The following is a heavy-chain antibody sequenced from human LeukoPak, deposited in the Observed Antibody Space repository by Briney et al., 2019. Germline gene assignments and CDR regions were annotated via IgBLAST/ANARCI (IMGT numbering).Heavy chain of an antibody. J-gene: IGHJ4*02. CDR2: LYSGGSI. V-gene: IGHV3-53*01. D-gene: IGHD3-22*01. CDR1: GFNFSSYE. CDR3: ARGTYYDSSGYHFDY. Sequence: LTGGSLRLSCAASGFNFSSYEMNWVRQAPGKGLEWVSVLYSGGSIYYAESVKGRFTISRDNSRNTLYLQMNSLRAEDTAVYYCARGTYYDSSGYHFDYWGQGTLVTVSS.